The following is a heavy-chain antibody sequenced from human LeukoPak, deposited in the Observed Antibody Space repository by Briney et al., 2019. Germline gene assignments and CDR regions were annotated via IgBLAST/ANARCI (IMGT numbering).Heavy chain of an antibody. J-gene: IGHJ4*02. CDR2: INNDGRST. CDR1: GFTFSSYW. Sequence: PGGSLRLSCAASGFTFSSYWMHWVRQAPGKGLLWVSRINNDGRSTRYADSVQGRFTIPRDDAKNTLYLQMNSLRAEDTALYYCSRGWYSSSLDYWGQGTLVTVSS. V-gene: IGHV3-74*01. D-gene: IGHD6-13*01. CDR3: SRGWYSSSLDY.